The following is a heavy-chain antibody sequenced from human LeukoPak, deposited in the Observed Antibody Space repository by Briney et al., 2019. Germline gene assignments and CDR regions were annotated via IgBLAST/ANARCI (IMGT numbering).Heavy chain of an antibody. J-gene: IGHJ1*01. CDR1: GFTFDDYA. V-gene: IGHV3-43*02. CDR2: ISGDGGST. D-gene: IGHD3-3*01. CDR3: AKDPESNDFWSGDPAV. Sequence: GGSLRLSCAASGFTFDDYAMHWVRQAPGKGLEWVSLISGDGGSTYYADSVKGRFTISRDNSKNSLYLQMNSLRTEDTALYYCAKDPESNDFWSGDPAVWGQGTLVTVSS.